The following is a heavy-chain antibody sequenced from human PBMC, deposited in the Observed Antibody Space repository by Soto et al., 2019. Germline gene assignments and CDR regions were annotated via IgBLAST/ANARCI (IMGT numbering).Heavy chain of an antibody. Sequence: GASVKVSCKASGYTFTSYGISWVRQAPGQGLEWMGWISAYNGNTNYAQKLQGRVTMTTDTSTSTAYMELRSLRSDDTAVYYCAAAIHLYRKYYYYGMDVWGQGTTVTVSS. V-gene: IGHV1-18*01. CDR3: AAAIHLYRKYYYYGMDV. CDR2: ISAYNGNT. J-gene: IGHJ6*02. D-gene: IGHD5-12*01. CDR1: GYTFTSYG.